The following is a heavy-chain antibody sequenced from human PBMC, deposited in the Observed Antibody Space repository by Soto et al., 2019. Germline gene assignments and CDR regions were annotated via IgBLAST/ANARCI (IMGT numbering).Heavy chain of an antibody. CDR2: IYYTGST. J-gene: IGHJ6*02. Sequence: SETLSLTCVVSGGSMIRGCHSWSWIRQPPGKGLEWLGFIYYTGSTYYNPSLKSRVTLSVDRSKNQFSLNLTSVTAADTAMYFCARGPPRPYPRWDAWGQRNTVAVSS. D-gene: IGHD3-16*01. V-gene: IGHV4-30-2*01. CDR1: GGSMIRGCHS. CDR3: ARGPPRPYPRWDA.